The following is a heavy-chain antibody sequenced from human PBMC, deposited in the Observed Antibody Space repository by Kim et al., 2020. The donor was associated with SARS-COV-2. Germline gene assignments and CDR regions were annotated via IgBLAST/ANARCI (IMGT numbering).Heavy chain of an antibody. Sequence: GGSLRLSCAASGFTFSSYWMSWVRQAPGKGLEWVANIKQDGSEKYYVDSVKGRFTISRDNAKNSLYLQLNSLRAEDTAVYYCARGRGSGTNGRYNWFDPWGQVTLVTVSS. J-gene: IGHJ5*02. D-gene: IGHD3-10*01. CDR2: IKQDGSEK. CDR3: ARGRGSGTNGRYNWFDP. V-gene: IGHV3-7*01. CDR1: GFTFSSYW.